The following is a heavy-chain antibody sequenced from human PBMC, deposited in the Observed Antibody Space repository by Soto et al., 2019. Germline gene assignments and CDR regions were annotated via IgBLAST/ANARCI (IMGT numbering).Heavy chain of an antibody. D-gene: IGHD3-22*01. J-gene: IGHJ3*02. CDR2: IIPIYGTT. Sequence: QVQLVQSGAEVKKPGSSVKVSCKSSGGTFSIYAFSWVRQAPGQGLEWMGGIIPIYGTTNYAQKFQGRVTITADESTSTAYMELSSLRSEDTALYYCARAKTGYYYETQIWGQGTMVIVSS. CDR1: GGTFSIYA. CDR3: ARAKTGYYYETQI. V-gene: IGHV1-69*01.